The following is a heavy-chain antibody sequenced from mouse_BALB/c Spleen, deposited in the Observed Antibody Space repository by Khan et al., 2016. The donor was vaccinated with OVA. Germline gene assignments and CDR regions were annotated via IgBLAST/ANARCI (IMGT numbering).Heavy chain of an antibody. CDR3: ARALITTWYFDD. CDR2: ISSGSATI. V-gene: IGHV5-17*02. CDR1: GFTFSSFG. J-gene: IGHJ1*01. D-gene: IGHD1-1*01. Sequence: EVELVESGGGLVQPGGSRKLSCAASGFTFSSFGMHWVRQAPEKGLEWVAYISSGSATIYYADTVKGRFTISRDNPKNTLFLQMTSLRSEDTATYYYARALITTWYFDDWGAGTTVTVSS.